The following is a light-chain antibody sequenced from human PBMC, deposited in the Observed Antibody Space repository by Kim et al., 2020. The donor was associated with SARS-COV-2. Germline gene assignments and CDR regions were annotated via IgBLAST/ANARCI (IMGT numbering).Light chain of an antibody. J-gene: IGKJ1*01. CDR1: PNSVSTS. CDR2: IAS. Sequence: ERATPPSRASPNSVSTSIGWYQQKTGQGLTLIISIASTRATGIPERFSGSGSGTDFTLTISRLGPEDFAVFYSQHCVGSPTFGQGAKMDI. CDR3: QHCVGSPT. V-gene: IGKV3-20*01.